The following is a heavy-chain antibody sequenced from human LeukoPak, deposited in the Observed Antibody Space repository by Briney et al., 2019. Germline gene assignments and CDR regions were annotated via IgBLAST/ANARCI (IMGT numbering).Heavy chain of an antibody. CDR2: INPNSGGT. V-gene: IGHV1-2*02. D-gene: IGHD4-17*01. CDR3: AGSYDYGDYVSAIDI. J-gene: IGHJ3*02. Sequence: ASVKVSCKASGDIFTSYYMHWVRQAPGQGLEWMGWINPNSGGTNYAQKFQGRVTMTRDTSISTADMELSRLRSDDTAVYYCAGSYDYGDYVSAIDIWGQGTMVTVSS. CDR1: GDIFTSYY.